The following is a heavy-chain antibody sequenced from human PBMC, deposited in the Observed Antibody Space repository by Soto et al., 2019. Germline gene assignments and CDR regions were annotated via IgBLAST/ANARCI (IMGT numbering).Heavy chain of an antibody. V-gene: IGHV3-53*01. J-gene: IGHJ4*02. CDR2: LYNHGKT. D-gene: IGHD1-1*01. CDR3: ARLTEAERH. CDR1: DFIVSSSH. Sequence: EMQLVESGGGLTQPGGSVRLSCVVSDFIVSSSHMIWVRQAPGKGLEGVSILYNHGKTNYVDSVKGRFTITRDNSKNTVYLQMNSLRVEDTAVYYCARLTEAERHWGQGALVTVSS.